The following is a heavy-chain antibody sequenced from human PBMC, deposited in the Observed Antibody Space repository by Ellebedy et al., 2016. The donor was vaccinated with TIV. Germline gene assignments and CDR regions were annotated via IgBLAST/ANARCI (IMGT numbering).Heavy chain of an antibody. CDR2: INPNNGDA. D-gene: IGHD1-7*01. CDR1: GYTLTGHY. V-gene: IGHV1-2*02. Sequence: AALVKVSCKASGYTLTGHYMHWVRQAPGQGLEWMGWINPNNGDATYVPKFQGRVSMTTDTSTGTAYMELSRLTSDDTAIYYCARGVLRELLGFDYWGQGTLVTVSS. CDR3: ARGVLRELLGFDY. J-gene: IGHJ4*02.